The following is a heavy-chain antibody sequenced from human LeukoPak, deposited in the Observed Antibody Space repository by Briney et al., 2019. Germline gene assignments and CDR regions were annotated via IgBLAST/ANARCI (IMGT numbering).Heavy chain of an antibody. V-gene: IGHV4-31*03. CDR1: GGSISSGGYY. D-gene: IGHD5-12*01. Sequence: SQTLSLTCTVSGGSISSGGYYWSWIRQHPGKGLEWIGYIYYSGSTYYNPSLKSRVTISVDTSKNQFSLKLSSVTAADTAVYYCARAPGLPAFYYYYGMDVWGQGTTVTVSS. CDR3: ARAPGLPAFYYYYGMDV. J-gene: IGHJ6*02. CDR2: IYYSGST.